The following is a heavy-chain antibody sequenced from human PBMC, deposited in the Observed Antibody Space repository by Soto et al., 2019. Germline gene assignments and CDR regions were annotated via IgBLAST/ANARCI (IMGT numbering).Heavy chain of an antibody. CDR1: GYTFTGYY. CDR2: INPNSGGT. J-gene: IGHJ3*02. D-gene: IGHD6-6*01. CDR3: ARGYSSSSATLGRDAFDI. V-gene: IGHV1-2*04. Sequence: ASVKVSCKASGYTFTGYYMHWVRQAPGQGLEWMGWINPNSGGTNYAQKFQGWVTMTRDTSFSTAYMELSSLISDDTAVYSGARGYSSSSATLGRDAFDIWGQGTMVTVSS.